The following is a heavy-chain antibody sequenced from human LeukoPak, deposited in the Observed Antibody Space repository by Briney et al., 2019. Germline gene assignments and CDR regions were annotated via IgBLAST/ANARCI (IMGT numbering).Heavy chain of an antibody. Sequence: ASVNVSCKVSGYTLTELSMHWVRQAPGRGLEGMGGLDSEDGETIHAQKYQRRVTMTENTSTDTAYIELSRLRSEDTAVYYCATVPYYYGSGSSQFDYWGQGTLVTVSS. J-gene: IGHJ4*02. CDR3: ATVPYYYGSGSSQFDY. CDR2: LDSEDGET. D-gene: IGHD3-10*01. CDR1: GYTLTELS. V-gene: IGHV1-24*01.